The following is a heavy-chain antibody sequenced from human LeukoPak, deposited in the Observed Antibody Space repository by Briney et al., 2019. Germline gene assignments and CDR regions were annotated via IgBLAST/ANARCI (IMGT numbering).Heavy chain of an antibody. V-gene: IGHV3-48*02. CDR2: ISSSSTI. CDR1: GFPFSSYS. J-gene: IGHJ4*02. D-gene: IGHD3-10*01. Sequence: GGPLRLSCAASGFPFSSYSMNWVRQAPGKGLEWLSYISSSSTISYADSVRGRFTISRDNAKNSLYLQMSSLRDEDTAVYYCARSPLGGAGSYDYWGQGTLVTVSS. CDR3: ARSPLGGAGSYDY.